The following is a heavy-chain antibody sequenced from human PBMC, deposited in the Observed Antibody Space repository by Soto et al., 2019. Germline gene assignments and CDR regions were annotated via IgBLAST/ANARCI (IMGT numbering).Heavy chain of an antibody. J-gene: IGHJ4*02. Sequence: GGSLRLSCAASGFTFSNAWMSWVRQAPGKGLEWVGRIKSKTDGGTTDYAAPVKGRFTISRDDSKNTLYLQMNSLKTEDTAVYYRTTDFFGGSIFDYWGQGTQVTVSS. CDR2: IKSKTDGGTT. V-gene: IGHV3-15*01. D-gene: IGHD2-15*01. CDR3: TTDFFGGSIFDY. CDR1: GFTFSNAW.